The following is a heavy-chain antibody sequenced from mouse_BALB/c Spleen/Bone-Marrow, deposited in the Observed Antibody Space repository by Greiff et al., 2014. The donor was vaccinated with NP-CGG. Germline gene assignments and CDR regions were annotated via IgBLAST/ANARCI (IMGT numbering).Heavy chain of an antibody. D-gene: IGHD2-14*01. CDR3: ARNRRYDVFDY. Sequence: QVQLQQPGPGLVQPPQSLSITCTVSGFSLTSYGVHWVRQSPGKGLEWLGVIWSGGSTDYNATFISRLSISKDNSKSQVFFEMNSLQADDSAIYYCARNRRYDVFDYWGQGTTLTVSS. CDR1: GFSLTSYG. J-gene: IGHJ2*01. V-gene: IGHV2-4-1*01. CDR2: IWSGGST.